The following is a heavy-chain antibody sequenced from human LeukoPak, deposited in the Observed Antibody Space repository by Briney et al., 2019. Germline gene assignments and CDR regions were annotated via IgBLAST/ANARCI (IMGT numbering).Heavy chain of an antibody. CDR1: GFTVSSNY. V-gene: IGHV3-53*01. D-gene: IGHD1-26*01. CDR3: ARDIGPRGWFDP. J-gene: IGHJ5*02. CDR2: IYSGGST. Sequence: GGSLRLSCAASGFTVSSNYMSWVRQAPGKGLEWVSVIYSGGSTYYADSVKGRFTISRDNSKDTLYLQMNSLRAEDTAVYYCARDIGPRGWFDPWGQGTLVTVSS.